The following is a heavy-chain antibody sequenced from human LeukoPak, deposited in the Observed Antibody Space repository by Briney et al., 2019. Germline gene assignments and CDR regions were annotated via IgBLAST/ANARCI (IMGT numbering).Heavy chain of an antibody. Sequence: GGSLRLSCAASGFTFSSYAMSWVRQAPGKGLEWVSAISGSGGSTYYADSVKGRFTISRDNSKNTLYLQMNSLRTEDTAVYYCAKDRSGSFHTAGDYWGQGTLVTVSS. V-gene: IGHV3-23*01. J-gene: IGHJ4*02. CDR1: GFTFSSYA. CDR2: ISGSGGST. D-gene: IGHD1-26*01. CDR3: AKDRSGSFHTAGDY.